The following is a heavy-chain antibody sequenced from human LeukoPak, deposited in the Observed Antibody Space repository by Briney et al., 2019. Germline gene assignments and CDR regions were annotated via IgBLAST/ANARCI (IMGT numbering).Heavy chain of an antibody. D-gene: IGHD2-2*01. CDR2: FYTGGST. V-gene: IGHV3-53*05. J-gene: IGHJ4*02. CDR1: GFTVSSKY. CDR3: ARDQVESTSWHAFDY. Sequence: GGSLRLSCAASGFTVSSKYMNWVRQAPRKGLEWVSVFYTGGSTFYADSVKGRFTISRDNSKNTLYLQRNSLRAEDTAVYYCARDQVESTSWHAFDYWGQGTLVTVSS.